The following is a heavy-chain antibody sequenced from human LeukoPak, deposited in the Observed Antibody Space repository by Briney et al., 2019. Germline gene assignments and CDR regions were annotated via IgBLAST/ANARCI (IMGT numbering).Heavy chain of an antibody. CDR3: ARVGENFYGGFDS. D-gene: IGHD4-17*01. Sequence: GGSLRLSCAASGFSLSSHWMHWVRHAPGKGPMWVSLINNDGSYITYADSVKGRSTMSRDNAGNTLYLQMNSLRADDTAVYYCARVGENFYGGFDSWGQGTLLTVSS. V-gene: IGHV3-74*03. CDR1: GFSLSSHW. J-gene: IGHJ4*02. CDR2: INNDGSYI.